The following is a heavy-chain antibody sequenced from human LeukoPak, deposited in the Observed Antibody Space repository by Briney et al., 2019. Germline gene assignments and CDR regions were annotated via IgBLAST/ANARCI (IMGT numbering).Heavy chain of an antibody. CDR3: ARDAITMVRGVITD. J-gene: IGHJ4*02. CDR1: GFTVSSNY. CDR2: IYSGGST. D-gene: IGHD3-10*01. Sequence: GGSLRLSCAASGFTVSSNYMSWVRQAPGKGLEWVSVIYSGGSTYYADSVKGRFTISRDNSKNTLYLQMNSLRAEDTAVYYCARDAITMVRGVITDWGQGTLVTVSS. V-gene: IGHV3-66*01.